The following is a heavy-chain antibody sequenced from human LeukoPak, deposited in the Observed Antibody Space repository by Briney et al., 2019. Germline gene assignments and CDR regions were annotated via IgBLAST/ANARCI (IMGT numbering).Heavy chain of an antibody. J-gene: IGHJ3*02. V-gene: IGHV3-23*01. Sequence: GGSLRLSCAASGFTSSSYAMSWVRQAPGKGLEGGSAIIGSGGSTYYAYSVKGRFTISRHNSKNTLYLQMHSLRAEDTAVYYCAKAAQVLRFLEWLLYDAFDIWGQGAMVTVSS. CDR1: GFTSSSYA. D-gene: IGHD3-3*01. CDR2: IIGSGGST. CDR3: AKAAQVLRFLEWLLYDAFDI.